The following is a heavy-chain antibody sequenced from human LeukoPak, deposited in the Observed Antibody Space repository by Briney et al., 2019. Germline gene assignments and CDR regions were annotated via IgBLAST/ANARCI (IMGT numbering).Heavy chain of an antibody. CDR3: TRGVSTVTFDY. D-gene: IGHD4-17*01. J-gene: IGHJ4*01. CDR1: GGSVSPYY. Sequence: PSETLSLTCTVSGGSVSPYYWTWIRQTPGKGLDWIGYIYYNGLTSYNPSLRSRVSLSVDTAKNQLSLKLTTMTAADTAVYYCTRGVSTVTFDYWGHGTLVTVSS. V-gene: IGHV4-59*02. CDR2: IYYNGLT.